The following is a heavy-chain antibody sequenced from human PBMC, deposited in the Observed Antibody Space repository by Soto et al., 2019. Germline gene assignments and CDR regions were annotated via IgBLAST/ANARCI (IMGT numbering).Heavy chain of an antibody. CDR3: AREPITMVRGAGRWFDP. CDR1: SGSISSSNW. Sequence: QVQLQESGPGLVKPSGTLSLTCAVSSGSISSSNWWSWVRQPPGKGLEWIWEIYHSGSTNYNPSLKSRVTISVDKSKNQFSLKLSSVTAADTAVYYCAREPITMVRGAGRWFDPWGQGTLVTVSS. V-gene: IGHV4-4*02. J-gene: IGHJ5*02. D-gene: IGHD3-10*01. CDR2: IYHSGST.